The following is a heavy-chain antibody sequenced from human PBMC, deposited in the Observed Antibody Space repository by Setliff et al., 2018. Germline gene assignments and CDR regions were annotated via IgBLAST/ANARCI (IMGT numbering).Heavy chain of an antibody. J-gene: IGHJ6*03. Sequence: SETLSLTFTVSSGSIINYYWSWIRQPPGRPLEWIGYIKYDGTTDYNPSLDSRVTMSVDTSKNQFSLKLKSVTAADTAMYYCARGCAAGACYSDYYYYMDVWGEGTTVTVSS. V-gene: IGHV4-59*01. CDR3: ARGCAAGACYSDYYYYMDV. D-gene: IGHD2-15*01. CDR2: IKYDGTT. CDR1: SGSIINYY.